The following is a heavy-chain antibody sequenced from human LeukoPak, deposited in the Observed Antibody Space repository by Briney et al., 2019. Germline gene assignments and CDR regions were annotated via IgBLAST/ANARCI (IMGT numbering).Heavy chain of an antibody. J-gene: IGHJ4*02. Sequence: PSETLSLTCAVYGGSFSGYYWSWIRQPPGKGLEWIGIIYHTGTTYYNSSLKSRVTISVDTSKNQFSLKLNFVTAADTAVYYCARKGRGPYGSVNGYFDYWGQGTLVTVSS. CDR1: GGSFSGYY. D-gene: IGHD3-10*01. CDR2: IYHTGTT. CDR3: ARKGRGPYGSVNGYFDY. V-gene: IGHV4-34*01.